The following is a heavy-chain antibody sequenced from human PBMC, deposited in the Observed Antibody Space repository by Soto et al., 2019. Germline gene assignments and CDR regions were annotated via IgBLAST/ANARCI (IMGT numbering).Heavy chain of an antibody. J-gene: IGHJ4*02. D-gene: IGHD1-26*01. V-gene: IGHV1-69*12. Sequence: QVQLVQSGAEVKKPGSSVKVSCKASGGTFSSYAISWVRQAPGQGLEWMGGIIPIFGTANYAQKFQGRVTXXAXEXMSTAYMELSSLRSEDTAVYYCARGQTISAGAPFHYWGQGTLVTVSS. CDR3: ARGQTISAGAPFHY. CDR1: GGTFSSYA. CDR2: IIPIFGTA.